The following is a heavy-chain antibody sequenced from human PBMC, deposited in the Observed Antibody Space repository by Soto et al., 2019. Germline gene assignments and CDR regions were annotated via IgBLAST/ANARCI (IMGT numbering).Heavy chain of an antibody. CDR3: STNYYDSSGYDNWFDP. Sequence: GESLKISCTGSGYSFTSYWIGWVRQMPGKGLEWMGIIYPGDSDTRYSPSFQGQVTISRDDSKSIAYLQMNSLKTEDTAVYYCSTNYYDSSGYDNWFDPWGQGTLVTVSS. D-gene: IGHD3-22*01. J-gene: IGHJ5*02. CDR1: GYSFTSYW. CDR2: IYPGDSDT. V-gene: IGHV5-51*01.